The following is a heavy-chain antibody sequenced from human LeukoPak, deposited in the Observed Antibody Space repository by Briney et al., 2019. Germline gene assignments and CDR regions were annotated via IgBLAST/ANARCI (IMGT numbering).Heavy chain of an antibody. J-gene: IGHJ4*02. CDR1: GFTFSSYA. CDR3: AKATYYDYVWGSYRPGY. V-gene: IGHV3-23*01. Sequence: GGSLRLSCAASGFTFSSYAMSWVRQAPGKGLEWVSAISGSGGSTYYADSVKGRFTISRDNSKNTLYLQMNSLRAEDTAVYYCAKATYYDYVWGSYRPGYWGQGTLVTVSS. D-gene: IGHD3-16*02. CDR2: ISGSGGST.